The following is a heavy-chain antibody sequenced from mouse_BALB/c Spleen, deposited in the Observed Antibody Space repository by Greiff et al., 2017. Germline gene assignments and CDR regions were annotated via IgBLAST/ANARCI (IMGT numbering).Heavy chain of an antibody. Sequence: DVMLVESGGGLVKPGGSLKLSCAASGFTFSSYAMSWVRQTPEKRLEWVATISSGGSYTYYPDSVKGRFTISRDNAKNTLYLQMSSLRSEDTAMYYCARGKNYGSFYAMDYWGQGTSVTVSS. V-gene: IGHV5-9-1*01. J-gene: IGHJ4*01. CDR2: ISSGGSYT. CDR3: ARGKNYGSFYAMDY. CDR1: GFTFSSYA. D-gene: IGHD1-2*01.